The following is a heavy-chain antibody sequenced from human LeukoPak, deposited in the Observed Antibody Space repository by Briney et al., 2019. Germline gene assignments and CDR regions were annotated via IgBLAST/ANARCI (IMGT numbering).Heavy chain of an antibody. CDR2: IYSSGSA. CDR3: ARNVGGSSYGSAFWYFDL. V-gene: IGHV4-4*07. CDR1: GVSIGSYY. J-gene: IGHJ2*01. Sequence: KPSETLSLTCTVSGVSIGSYYWSWLRQPAGKGLEWIGRIYSSGSANYNPSLKSRVSISADKSKKQFALKLTSVTAADTGVYYCARNVGGSSYGSAFWYFDLWGRGTLVAVSS. D-gene: IGHD1-26*01.